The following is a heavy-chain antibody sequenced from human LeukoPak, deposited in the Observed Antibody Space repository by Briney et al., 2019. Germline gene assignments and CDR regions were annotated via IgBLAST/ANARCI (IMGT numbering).Heavy chain of an antibody. CDR2: INHSGST. CDR3: ARVGKNYYGSGSYYTYYCFGMDV. Sequence: PSETLSLTCAVSGGSFSGYDWSWIRQPPGKGLEWMGVINHSGSTNYNPSLKSRDTISVDTSKNQFSLKLSSVTAADTAVYYCARVGKNYYGSGSYYTYYCFGMDVWGQGTTVTVSS. V-gene: IGHV4-34*01. CDR1: GGSFSGYD. J-gene: IGHJ6*02. D-gene: IGHD3-10*01.